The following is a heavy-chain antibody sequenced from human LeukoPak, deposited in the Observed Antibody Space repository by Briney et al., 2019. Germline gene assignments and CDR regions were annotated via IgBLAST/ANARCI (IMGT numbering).Heavy chain of an antibody. CDR3: AGVVEVPAAQYYYYYYYMDV. Sequence: GGSLRLSCAASGFTFSSYWMSWVRQAPGKGLEWVANIKQDGSEKYYVDSVKGRFTISRDNAKNSLYLQMNSLRAEDTAVYYCAGVVEVPAAQYYYYYYYMDVWGKGTTVTVSS. V-gene: IGHV3-7*01. CDR2: IKQDGSEK. J-gene: IGHJ6*03. D-gene: IGHD2-2*01. CDR1: GFTFSSYW.